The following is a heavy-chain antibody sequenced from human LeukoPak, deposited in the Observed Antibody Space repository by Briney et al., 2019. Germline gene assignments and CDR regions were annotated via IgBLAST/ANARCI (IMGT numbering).Heavy chain of an antibody. V-gene: IGHV3-48*02. CDR2: IDTTTSVV. CDR1: AFTFGDYS. D-gene: IGHD7-27*01. CDR3: AKEDDSWGPNNLDL. J-gene: IGHJ3*01. Sequence: GGSLRLSCAASAFTFGDYSMSWVRQAPGKGLEWISCIDTTTSVVYYGDSVMGRFTISRDNAKNSLFLQMSNLRDEDTAVYFCAKEDDSWGPNNLDLWGQGTMVTVSS.